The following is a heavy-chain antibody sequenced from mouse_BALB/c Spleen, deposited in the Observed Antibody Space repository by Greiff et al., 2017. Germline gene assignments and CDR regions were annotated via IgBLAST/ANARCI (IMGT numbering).Heavy chain of an antibody. V-gene: IGHV5-17*02. CDR2: ISSGSSTI. CDR3: ARSAGLGFDY. CDR1: GFTFSSFG. J-gene: IGHJ2*01. D-gene: IGHD4-1*01. Sequence: EVMLVESGGGLVQPGGSRKLSCAASGFTFSSFGMHWVRQAPEKGLEWVAYISSGSSTIYYADTVKGRFTISRDNPKNTLFLQMTSLRSEDTAMYYCARSAGLGFDYWGQGTTLTVSS.